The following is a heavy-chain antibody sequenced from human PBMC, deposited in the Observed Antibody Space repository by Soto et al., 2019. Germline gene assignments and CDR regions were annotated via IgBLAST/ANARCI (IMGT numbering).Heavy chain of an antibody. D-gene: IGHD1-7*01. V-gene: IGHV6-1*01. J-gene: IGHJ6*02. CDR3: TKYKGDGRNYNGIAF. Sequence: PSQTLSLTCAISGDSVSSNSAAWNWIRQSPSRGLEWLGRAYYRSQWYYDSAVSVRSRITVIPDTSKNQFSLQLNSVTPADTAVSYCTKYKGDGRNYNGIAFWGRGTTDTVSS. CDR1: GDSVSSNSAA. CDR2: AYYRSQWYY.